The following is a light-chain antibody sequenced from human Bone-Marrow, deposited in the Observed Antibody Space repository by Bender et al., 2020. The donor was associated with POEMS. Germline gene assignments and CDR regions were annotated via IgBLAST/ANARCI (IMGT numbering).Light chain of an antibody. Sequence: QSALTQPPSASGSPGQSVTISCTGTSSDLGGYNSVPWYQQHPGKAPKLLIYEVSKRPSGVSNRFSGSNSGNTASLTISGLQAEDEANYYCTSYTGTNTLVFGGGTKLTVL. V-gene: IGLV2-14*01. CDR3: TSYTGTNTLV. CDR1: SSDLGGYNS. J-gene: IGLJ2*01. CDR2: EVS.